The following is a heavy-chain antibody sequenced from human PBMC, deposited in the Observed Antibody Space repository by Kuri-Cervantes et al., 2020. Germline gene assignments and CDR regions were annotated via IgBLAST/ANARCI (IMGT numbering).Heavy chain of an antibody. V-gene: IGHV1-69*05. D-gene: IGHD1-26*01. CDR1: GGTFSSYA. CDR3: AVDTTGIVGATDH. CDR2: IIPIFGTA. Sequence: SVKVSCKASGGTFSSYAISWVRQAPGQGLEWMGGIIPIFGTANYAQKFQGRVTITTDESTSTAYMELSSLRSEDTAVYYCAVDTTGIVGATDHWGQGTLVTVSS. J-gene: IGHJ4*02.